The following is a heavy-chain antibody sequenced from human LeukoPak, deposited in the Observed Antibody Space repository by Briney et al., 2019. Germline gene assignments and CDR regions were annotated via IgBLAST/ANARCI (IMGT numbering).Heavy chain of an antibody. J-gene: IGHJ6*03. V-gene: IGHV3-7*03. Sequence: GGSLRLSCAASGFTFSSYCMSWIRQAPGKGLEWVANIKQDGSEKYYVDSVKGRFTISRDNAKNSLYLQMNSLRAEDTAVYYCAKDHALEEYYYMDVWGKGTTVTVSS. CDR1: GFTFSSYC. CDR2: IKQDGSEK. CDR3: AKDHALEEYYYMDV.